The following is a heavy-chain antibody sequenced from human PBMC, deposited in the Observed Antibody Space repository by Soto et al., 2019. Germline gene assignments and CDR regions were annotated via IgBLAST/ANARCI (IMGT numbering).Heavy chain of an antibody. CDR3: ARTNPEDGSGSYYDY. CDR1: GFTVSSNY. Sequence: GGSLRLSCAASGFTVSSNYMSWVRQAPGKGLEWVSVIYSGGSTYYADSVKGRFTISRDNSKNTLYLQMNSLRAEDTAVYYCARTNPEDGSGSYYDYWGQGTLVTVSS. V-gene: IGHV3-53*01. CDR2: IYSGGST. J-gene: IGHJ4*02. D-gene: IGHD3-10*01.